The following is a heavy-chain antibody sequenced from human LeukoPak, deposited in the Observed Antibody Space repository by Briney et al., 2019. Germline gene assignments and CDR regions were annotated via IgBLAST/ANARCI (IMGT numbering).Heavy chain of an antibody. J-gene: IGHJ5*02. V-gene: IGHV4-59*08. CDR3: ARHRAYDSGTYYRWFDP. CDR2: SHGNGDT. Sequence: ASETLSLTCSVSGGSISRFYWSWIRQPPGMGLEWIGYSHGNGDTNYNPSLKSQVTISVDTSKNQCSLKLTSVTAADTAVYYCARHRAYDSGTYYRWFDPWGPGTLATVSS. CDR1: GGSISRFY. D-gene: IGHD3-22*01.